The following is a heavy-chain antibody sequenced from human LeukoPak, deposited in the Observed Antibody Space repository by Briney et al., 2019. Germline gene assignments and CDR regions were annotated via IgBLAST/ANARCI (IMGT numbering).Heavy chain of an antibody. CDR3: ARGPPRLRDYVWGSYRLYGMDV. CDR1: GGSFSGYY. V-gene: IGHV4-34*01. CDR2: INHSGST. Sequence: SETLSLTCAVYGGSFSGYYWSWIRQPPGKGLEWIGEINHSGSTNYSPSLKSRVTISVDTSKNQFSLKLSSVTAADAAVYYCARGPPRLRDYVWGSYRLYGMDVWGQGTTVTVSS. J-gene: IGHJ6*02. D-gene: IGHD3-16*02.